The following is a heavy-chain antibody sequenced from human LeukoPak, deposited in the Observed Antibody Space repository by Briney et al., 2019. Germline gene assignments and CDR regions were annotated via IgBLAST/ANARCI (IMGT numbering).Heavy chain of an antibody. D-gene: IGHD3-10*01. V-gene: IGHV3-7*03. CDR3: ARHLAGSYYRGIDY. Sequence: GTLRLSCEVFGFTLSRYWISSVRQAPGNGLKWVANKKQDGCEAYYVDSVKGRFTIYRDNGKDPLYLQMNSVGAEDTAVYCCARHLAGSYYRGIDYWGQGTLVTVSS. CDR1: GFTLSRYW. J-gene: IGHJ4*02. CDR2: KKQDGCEA.